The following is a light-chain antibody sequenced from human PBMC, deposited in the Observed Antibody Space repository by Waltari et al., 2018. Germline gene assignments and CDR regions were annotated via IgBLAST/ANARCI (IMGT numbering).Light chain of an antibody. CDR2: DTS. Sequence: EIVLTQSPGTLSLSPGERATLSYRASQSVSSYLAWYQQKPGQAPRLRIYDTSNRATGTPARFSGSGSGTDFTLTISSLEPEDFAVYHCQQRITWPITFGQGTRLEIK. CDR1: QSVSSY. V-gene: IGKV3-11*01. CDR3: QQRITWPIT. J-gene: IGKJ5*01.